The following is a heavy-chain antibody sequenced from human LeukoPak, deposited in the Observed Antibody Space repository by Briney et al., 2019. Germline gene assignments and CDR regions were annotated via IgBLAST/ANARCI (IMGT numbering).Heavy chain of an antibody. J-gene: IGHJ4*02. Sequence: GGSLRLSCAASGFTFSSYAMRWVRQAPRKGPEWVSAISGSGGSTYYADSVKGRFTISRDNSKNTLYLQMNSLRAEDTAVYYCAKRGSVWIQLWFPLDNWGQGTLVTVSS. V-gene: IGHV3-23*01. CDR2: ISGSGGST. CDR3: AKRGSVWIQLWFPLDN. CDR1: GFTFSSYA. D-gene: IGHD5-18*01.